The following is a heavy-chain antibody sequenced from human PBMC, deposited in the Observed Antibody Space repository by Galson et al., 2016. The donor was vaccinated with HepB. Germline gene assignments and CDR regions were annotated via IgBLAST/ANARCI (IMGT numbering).Heavy chain of an antibody. J-gene: IGHJ6*04. V-gene: IGHV3-13*01. Sequence: SLRLSCAASGFTFSIYDMHWVRQAPGSGLEWVSVIGTAGNTYYAASVKGRFTISREDAKNSLFPQMNSLTVGDTAVYYCARDGGYSGYDAYGLDVWGKGTPVTVSS. CDR1: GFTFSIYD. CDR3: ARDGGYSGYDAYGLDV. D-gene: IGHD5-12*01. CDR2: IGTAGNT.